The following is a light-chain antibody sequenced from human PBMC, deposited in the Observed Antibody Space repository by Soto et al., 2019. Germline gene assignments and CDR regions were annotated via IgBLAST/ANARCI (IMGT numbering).Light chain of an antibody. CDR3: QQYYSTPT. CDR2: WAS. CDR1: QSVLYSSNNKNY. J-gene: IGKJ1*01. V-gene: IGKV4-1*01. Sequence: DIVMTQSPDSLAVSLGERATINCKSSQSVLYSSNNKNYLAWYQQKPGQPPKLLIYWASTRESGVPDRFSGSGSGTDFTLTISSLQAADVAVYYCQQYYSTPTFDHGTKVDIK.